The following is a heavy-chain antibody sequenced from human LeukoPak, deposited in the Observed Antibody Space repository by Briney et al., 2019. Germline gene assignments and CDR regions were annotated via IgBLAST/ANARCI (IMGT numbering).Heavy chain of an antibody. V-gene: IGHV4-39*01. CDR1: GGSISSSSYY. Sequence: SETLSLTCTVSGGSISSSSYYWGWIRQPPGKALEWIGSIYYSGSTYYNPSLESRVTISVDTSKNQFSLKLSSVTAADTAVYYCARGLALWFGELTPLFFDYWGQGTLVTVSS. CDR3: ARGLALWFGELTPLFFDY. D-gene: IGHD3-10*01. CDR2: IYYSGST. J-gene: IGHJ4*02.